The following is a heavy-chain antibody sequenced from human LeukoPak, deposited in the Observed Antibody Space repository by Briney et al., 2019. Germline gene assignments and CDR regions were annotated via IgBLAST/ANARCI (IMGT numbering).Heavy chain of an antibody. CDR2: IRQDGNEK. CDR3: ARDQGSLPSDS. CDR1: RFTFSGYW. Sequence: PGGSLRLSCAASRFTFSGYWMSWVRQAPGKGLEWVANIRQDGNEKHYVDSVKGRFTISRDNAKNSLFLQMNSLRDEDTAIYYCARDQGSLPSDSWGQGTLVSVSS. D-gene: IGHD6-13*01. J-gene: IGHJ4*02. V-gene: IGHV3-7*01.